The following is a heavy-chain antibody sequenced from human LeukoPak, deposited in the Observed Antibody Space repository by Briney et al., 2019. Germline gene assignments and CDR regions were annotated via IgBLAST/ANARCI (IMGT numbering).Heavy chain of an antibody. CDR2: IIPIFGTA. D-gene: IGHD3-22*01. J-gene: IGHJ4*02. CDR3: ASWNYYDSSGYYHQPY. Sequence: SVKVSCKASGGTFSSYAISWVRQAPGQGLEWMGRIIPIFGTANYAQKFQGRVTITTDESTSIAYMELSSLRSEDTAVYYCASWNYYDSSGYYHQPYWGQGTLVTVSS. CDR1: GGTFSSYA. V-gene: IGHV1-69*05.